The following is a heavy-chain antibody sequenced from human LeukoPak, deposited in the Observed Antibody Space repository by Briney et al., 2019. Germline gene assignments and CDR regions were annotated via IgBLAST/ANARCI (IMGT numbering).Heavy chain of an antibody. V-gene: IGHV3-23*01. CDR1: GFTFSSYA. J-gene: IGHJ2*01. CDR2: ISGSGGST. D-gene: IGHD2-2*01. CDR3: AKEGEDIVVVPAAYFDY. Sequence: PGGSLRLSCAASGFTFSSYAMSWVRQAPGKGLEWVSAISGSGGSTYYADSMKGRFTISRDNSKNTLYLQMNSLRAEDTAVYYCAKEGEDIVVVPAAYFDYWGRGALVTVSS.